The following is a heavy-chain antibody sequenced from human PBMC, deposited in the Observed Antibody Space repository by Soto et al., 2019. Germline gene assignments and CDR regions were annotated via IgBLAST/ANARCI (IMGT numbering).Heavy chain of an antibody. J-gene: IGHJ5*02. CDR2: INPNSGGT. D-gene: IGHD6-13*01. CDR1: GYTFTGYC. CDR3: ARAYSSSSYAWFDP. V-gene: IGHV1-2*04. Sequence: ASVKVSCKASGYTFTGYCMHWVRQAPGQGLEWMGWINPNSGGTNYAQKFRGWVTMTRDTSISTAYMELSRLRSDDTAVYYCARAYSSSSYAWFDPWGQGTLVTVSS.